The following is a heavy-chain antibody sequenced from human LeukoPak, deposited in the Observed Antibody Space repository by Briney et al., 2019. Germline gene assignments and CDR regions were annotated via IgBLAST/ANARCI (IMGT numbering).Heavy chain of an antibody. D-gene: IGHD5-12*01. CDR2: INTSGST. J-gene: IGHJ4*02. CDR3: ARYSSYSGYDFFDY. Sequence: ETLTLTCAASGCTISSYYRSWIRQPPGKGLEWIGGINTSGSTNYNPSLKSRVTMSVDTSQNQFSLQLSSVTAADTAVYYCARYSSYSGYDFFDYWGQGTLVTVSS. V-gene: IGHV4-59*10. CDR1: GCTISSYY.